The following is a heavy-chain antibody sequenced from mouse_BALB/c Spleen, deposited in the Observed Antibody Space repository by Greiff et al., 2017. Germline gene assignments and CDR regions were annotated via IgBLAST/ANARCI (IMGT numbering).Heavy chain of an antibody. CDR2: ISSGSSTI. D-gene: IGHD3-1*01. Sequence: EVKLMESGGGLVQPGGSRKLSCAASGFTFSSFGMHWVRQAPEEGLEWVAYISSGSSTIYYADTVKGRFTISRDNPKNTLFLQMTSLRSEDTAMYYCARSGDYAMDYWGQGTSVTVSS. J-gene: IGHJ4*01. V-gene: IGHV5-17*02. CDR1: GFTFSSFG. CDR3: ARSGDYAMDY.